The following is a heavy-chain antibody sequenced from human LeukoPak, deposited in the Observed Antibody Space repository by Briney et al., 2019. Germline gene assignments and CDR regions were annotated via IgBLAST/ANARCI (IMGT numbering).Heavy chain of an antibody. J-gene: IGHJ4*02. CDR1: GGSISSSSYY. CDR2: IYYSGST. CDR3: ARQWGGTVTTPYYFDY. D-gene: IGHD4-17*01. V-gene: IGHV4-39*01. Sequence: SETLSLTCTVSGGSISSSSYYWGWIRQSPGKGLEWIGSIYYSGSTYYNPSLQSRVTISVDTSKNQFPLQLGSVTAADTAVYYCARQWGGTVTTPYYFDYWGQGTLVTVSS.